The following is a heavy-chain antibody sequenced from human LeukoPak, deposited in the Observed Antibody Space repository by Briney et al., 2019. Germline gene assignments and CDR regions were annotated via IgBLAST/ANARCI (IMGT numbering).Heavy chain of an antibody. V-gene: IGHV3-74*01. D-gene: IGHD3-22*01. J-gene: IGHJ1*01. CDR1: GFTFSSYW. Sequence: GGPLRLSCAASGFTFSSYWMHWVRQAPGKGLVWVSRIKSDGSTNYADSVKGRFTISRDNAKNTVSLQMNSLRAEDTGVYYCARAPSEIGGYYPEYFRHWGQDTLVTVSS. CDR2: IKSDGST. CDR3: ARAPSEIGGYYPEYFRH.